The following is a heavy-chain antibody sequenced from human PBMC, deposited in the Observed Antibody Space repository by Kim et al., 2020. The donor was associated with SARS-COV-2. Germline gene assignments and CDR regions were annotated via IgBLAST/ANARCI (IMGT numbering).Heavy chain of an antibody. D-gene: IGHD3-22*01. V-gene: IGHV3-30*18. Sequence: GGSLRLSCAASGFTFSSYGMHWVRQAPGKGLEWVAVISYDGSNKYYADSVKGRFTISRDNSKNTLYLQMNSLRAEDTAVYYCAKDYYDSSGYYRPSYYYGMDVWGQGTTVTVSS. CDR3: AKDYYDSSGYYRPSYYYGMDV. CDR1: GFTFSSYG. J-gene: IGHJ6*02. CDR2: ISYDGSNK.